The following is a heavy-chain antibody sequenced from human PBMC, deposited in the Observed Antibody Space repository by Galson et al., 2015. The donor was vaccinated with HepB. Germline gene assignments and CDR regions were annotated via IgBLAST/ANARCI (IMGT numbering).Heavy chain of an antibody. CDR1: GGTFSSYA. V-gene: IGHV1-69*13. CDR2: IIPVFGTA. J-gene: IGHJ4*02. CDR3: ARGQESIAARPGLDY. D-gene: IGHD6-6*01. Sequence: SVKVSCKASGGTFSSYAVSWVRQAPGQGLELMGGIIPVFGTANYAQQFQGRVTITADESTSTAYMELSSLRSEDTAVYYCARGQESIAARPGLDYWGQGTLVTVSS.